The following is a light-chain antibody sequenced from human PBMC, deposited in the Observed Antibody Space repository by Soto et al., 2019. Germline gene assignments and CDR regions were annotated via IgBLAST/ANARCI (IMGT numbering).Light chain of an antibody. CDR3: QQYNSYSYT. CDR2: KAS. V-gene: IGKV1-5*03. Sequence: DIPMTQSPSTLSASVGDRVTITCRASQSISSWLAWYQQKPGKAPKLLIYKASSLESGVPSRFRGSGSGTEVTLTISSLQPDDFATYYCQQYNSYSYTFGQGTKLEIK. CDR1: QSISSW. J-gene: IGKJ2*01.